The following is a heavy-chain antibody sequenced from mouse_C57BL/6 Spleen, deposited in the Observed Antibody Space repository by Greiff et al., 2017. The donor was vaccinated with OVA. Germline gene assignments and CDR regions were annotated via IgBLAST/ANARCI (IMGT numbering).Heavy chain of an antibody. CDR3: ARSFYDYDVWFAY. CDR2: IRNKANGYTT. V-gene: IGHV7-3*01. D-gene: IGHD2-4*01. Sequence: DVMLVESGGGLVQPGGSLSLSCAASGFTFTDYYMSWVRQPPGKALEWLGFIRNKANGYTTEYSASVKGRFTISRDNSQSILYLQMNALRAEDSATYYCARSFYDYDVWFAYWGQGTLVTVSA. CDR1: GFTFTDYY. J-gene: IGHJ3*01.